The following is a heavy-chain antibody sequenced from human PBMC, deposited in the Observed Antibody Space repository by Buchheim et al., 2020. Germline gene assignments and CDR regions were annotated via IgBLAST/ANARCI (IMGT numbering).Heavy chain of an antibody. D-gene: IGHD1-14*01. CDR3: ARQEDGYNLDF. Sequence: QLQPQESGPGLVKPSETLSLTCTVSGGSISTSSYFWGWIRQPPGKGLEWIGTIFYSGTTYYNPSLKSRVTLSVDTSKNQFSLKLSSVTAADTAVYYCARQEDGYNLDFWGQGTL. CDR1: GGSISTSSYF. J-gene: IGHJ4*02. CDR2: IFYSGTT. V-gene: IGHV4-39*01.